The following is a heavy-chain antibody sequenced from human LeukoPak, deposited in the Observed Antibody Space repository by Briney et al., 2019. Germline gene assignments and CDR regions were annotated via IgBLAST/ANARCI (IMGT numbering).Heavy chain of an antibody. V-gene: IGHV3-15*01. Sequence: GGSLRLSCAASGFTFSNAWMSWVRQAPGKGLEWVGRIKSNTDGGTTDYAAPVKGRFTISRDDSKNTLYLQMNSLKTEDTAVYYCTTVGVYGGNPYYWGQGTLVTVSS. CDR2: IKSNTDGGTT. D-gene: IGHD4-23*01. CDR1: GFTFSNAW. J-gene: IGHJ4*02. CDR3: TTVGVYGGNPYY.